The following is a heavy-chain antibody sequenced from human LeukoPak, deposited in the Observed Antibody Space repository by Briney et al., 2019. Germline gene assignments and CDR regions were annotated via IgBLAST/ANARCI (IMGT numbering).Heavy chain of an antibody. CDR2: IYTSGST. CDR3: AIDSSGKKYYYYGMDV. CDR1: GGSISSGSYY. D-gene: IGHD3-22*01. V-gene: IGHV4-61*02. Sequence: SETLSLTCTVSGGSISSGSYYWSWIRQPAGKGLEWIGRIYTSGSTNYNPSLKSRVTISVDTSKNQFSLKLSSVTAADTAVYYCAIDSSGKKYYYYGMDVWGQGTTVIVSS. J-gene: IGHJ6*02.